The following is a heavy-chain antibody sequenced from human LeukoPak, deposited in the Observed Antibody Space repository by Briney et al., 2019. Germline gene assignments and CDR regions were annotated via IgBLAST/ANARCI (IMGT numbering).Heavy chain of an antibody. Sequence: GGSLRLSCAASGFTFSSYATHWVRQAPGKGLEWVAVISYDGSNKYYADSVKGRFTISRDNSKNTLYLQMNSLRAEDTAVYYCAREQIGEYYYDSSGSFDYWGQGTLVTVSS. D-gene: IGHD3-22*01. V-gene: IGHV3-30*04. J-gene: IGHJ4*02. CDR1: GFTFSSYA. CDR3: AREQIGEYYYDSSGSFDY. CDR2: ISYDGSNK.